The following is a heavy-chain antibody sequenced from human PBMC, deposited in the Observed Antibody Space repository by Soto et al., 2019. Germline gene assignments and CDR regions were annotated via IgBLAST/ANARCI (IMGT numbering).Heavy chain of an antibody. J-gene: IGHJ3*02. Sequence: ASVKVSCKASGYTFTGYYMHWVRQAPGQGLEWMGWINPNSGGTNYAQKFQGWVTMTRDTSISTAYMELSRLRSDDTAVYYCARDPGYRYGYYAFDSWGQGTMVTVSS. D-gene: IGHD5-18*01. CDR2: INPNSGGT. V-gene: IGHV1-2*04. CDR3: ARDPGYRYGYYAFDS. CDR1: GYTFTGYY.